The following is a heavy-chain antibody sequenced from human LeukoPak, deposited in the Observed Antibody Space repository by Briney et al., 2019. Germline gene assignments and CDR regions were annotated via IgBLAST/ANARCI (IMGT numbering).Heavy chain of an antibody. CDR2: INPNSGGT. CDR3: ARGIQLWLPPYGY. CDR1: GYTFTGYY. Sequence: ASVKVSCKASGYTFTGYYMHWVRQAPGQGLEWMGWINPNSGGTNYAQKFQGRVTMTRDTSISTAYMGLSRLRSDDTAVYYCARGIQLWLPPYGYWGQGTLVTVSS. V-gene: IGHV1-2*02. J-gene: IGHJ4*02. D-gene: IGHD5-18*01.